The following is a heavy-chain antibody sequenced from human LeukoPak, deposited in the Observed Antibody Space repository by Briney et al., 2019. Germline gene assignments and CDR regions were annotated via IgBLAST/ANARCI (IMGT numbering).Heavy chain of an antibody. CDR1: GFTFSDYY. D-gene: IGHD2-2*02. Sequence: PGGSLRLSCAASGFTFSDYYMSWIRQAPGKGLEWVSYISSSGSTIYYADSVKGRFTISRDNAKDSLYLQMNSLRAEDTAVYYCARRARSDVVVPAALPYYYYYMDVWGKGTTVTVSS. V-gene: IGHV3-11*04. CDR2: ISSSGSTI. CDR3: ARRARSDVVVPAALPYYYYYMDV. J-gene: IGHJ6*03.